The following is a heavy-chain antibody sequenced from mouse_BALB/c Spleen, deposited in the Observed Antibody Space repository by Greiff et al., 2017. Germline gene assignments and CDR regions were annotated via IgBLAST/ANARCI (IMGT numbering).Heavy chain of an antibody. J-gene: IGHJ2*01. V-gene: IGHV5-12-2*01. Sequence: EVKLVESGGGLVQPGGSLKLSCAASGFTFSSYTMSWVRQTPEKRLEWVAYISNGGGSTYYPDTVKGRFTISRDNAKNTLYLQMSSLKSEDTAMYYCARRPLLDYFDYWGQGTTLTVSS. CDR3: ARRPLLDYFDY. D-gene: IGHD2-1*01. CDR2: ISNGGGST. CDR1: GFTFSSYT.